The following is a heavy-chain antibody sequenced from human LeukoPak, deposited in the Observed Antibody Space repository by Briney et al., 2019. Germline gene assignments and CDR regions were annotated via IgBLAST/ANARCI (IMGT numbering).Heavy chain of an antibody. CDR1: GGTFSSYA. CDR3: ASAVKYYYDSSGYYYGIDY. V-gene: IGHV1-69*01. J-gene: IGHJ4*02. CDR2: IIPIFGTA. Sequence: ASVKVSCKASGGTFSSYAVSWVRQAPGQGLEWMGGIIPIFGTANYAQKFQGRVTITGDESTSTAYMELSSLRSEDTAVYYCASAVKYYYDSSGYYYGIDYWGQGTLVTVSS. D-gene: IGHD3-22*01.